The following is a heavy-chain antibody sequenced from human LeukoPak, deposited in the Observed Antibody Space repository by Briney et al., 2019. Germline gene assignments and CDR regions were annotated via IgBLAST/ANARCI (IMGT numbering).Heavy chain of an antibody. CDR3: ARVCEGPGESATDY. D-gene: IGHD1-26*01. Sequence: SETLSLTCTVSGGSVSSGSYYWSWIRQPPGKGLEWIGEIYHSGSTNYNPSLKSRVTISVDKSKNQFSLKLSSVTAADTAVYYCARVCEGPGESATDYWGQGTLVTVSS. V-gene: IGHV4-61*01. CDR2: IYHSGST. CDR1: GGSVSSGSYY. J-gene: IGHJ4*02.